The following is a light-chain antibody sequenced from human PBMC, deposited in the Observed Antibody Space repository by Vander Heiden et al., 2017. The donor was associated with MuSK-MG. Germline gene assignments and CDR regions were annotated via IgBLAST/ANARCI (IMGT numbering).Light chain of an antibody. CDR2: RND. J-gene: IGLJ3*02. V-gene: IGLV1-47*03. CDR3: EAWDGGMSGPV. CDR1: ISNIGSNY. Sequence: QSVLTPPPSSSAIPGQRGTIPCSGSISNIGSNYVYWYQQFPGTATKFLIYRNDQRPSGVPDRFSGSKSGTSASVAISGVWSEDEADYYCEAWDGGMSGPVFGGGTKLTVL.